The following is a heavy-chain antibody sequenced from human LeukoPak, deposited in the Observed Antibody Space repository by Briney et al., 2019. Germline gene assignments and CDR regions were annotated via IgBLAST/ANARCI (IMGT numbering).Heavy chain of an antibody. Sequence: GGSLRLSCAASGFTFSSYAMHWVRQAPGKGLEWVAVISYDGSNKYYADSVKGRFTISRDNFKNTLYLQMNSLRAEDTAVYYCARGHYFWDYWGQGTLVTVSS. D-gene: IGHD3-16*01. CDR2: ISYDGSNK. CDR3: ARGHYFWDY. V-gene: IGHV3-30-3*01. CDR1: GFTFSSYA. J-gene: IGHJ4*02.